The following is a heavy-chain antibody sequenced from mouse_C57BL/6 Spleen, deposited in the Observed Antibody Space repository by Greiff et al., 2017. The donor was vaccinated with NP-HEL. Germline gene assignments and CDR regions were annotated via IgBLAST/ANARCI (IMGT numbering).Heavy chain of an antibody. CDR3: ARRGLLRSLYAMDY. V-gene: IGHV5-17*01. J-gene: IGHJ4*01. Sequence: EVHLVESGGGLVKPGGSLKLSCAASGFTFSDYGMHWVRQAPEKGLEWVAYISSGSSTIYYADTVQGRFTISRDNAKNTLFLQMTSLRSEDTAMYYCARRGLLRSLYAMDYWGQGTSVTVSS. CDR2: ISSGSSTI. D-gene: IGHD1-1*01. CDR1: GFTFSDYG.